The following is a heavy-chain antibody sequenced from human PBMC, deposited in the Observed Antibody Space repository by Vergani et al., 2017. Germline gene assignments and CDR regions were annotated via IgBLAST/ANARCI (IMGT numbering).Heavy chain of an antibody. D-gene: IGHD3-9*01. J-gene: IGHJ6*02. V-gene: IGHV4-39*07. Sequence: QLQLQESGPGLVKPSETLSLTCTVSGGSISSSSYYWGWIRQPPGKGLEWIGEIYHSGNTNYNPSLNSRVTMSVDTSKNQFSLKLRSVTAADTAVYFCARVMYRDEASTGYRLEGMDIWGQGTTVTISS. CDR3: ARVMYRDEASTGYRLEGMDI. CDR1: GGSISSSSYY. CDR2: IYHSGNT.